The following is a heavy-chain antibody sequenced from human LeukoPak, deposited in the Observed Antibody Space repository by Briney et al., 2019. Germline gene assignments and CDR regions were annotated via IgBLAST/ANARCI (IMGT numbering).Heavy chain of an antibody. CDR1: GGSFSGYY. J-gene: IGHJ6*02. CDR2: INHSGRT. V-gene: IGHV4-34*01. D-gene: IGHD3-9*01. CDR3: GRGSSYYDILTGYYYYYYDGMDV. Sequence: PSETLSLTCAVYGGSFSGYYWSWIRQPPGKGLEGIREINHSGRTNYNPSLKSRVTISVETSQHQFSLQLSSVTAADKAVYYCGRGSSYYDILTGYYYYYYDGMDVWGQGTTVTVSS.